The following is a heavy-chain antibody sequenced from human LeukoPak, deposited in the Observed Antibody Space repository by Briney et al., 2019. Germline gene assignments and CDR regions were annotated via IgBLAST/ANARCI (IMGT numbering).Heavy chain of an antibody. CDR3: ARDPGGYYYDSSGYPYYFDY. D-gene: IGHD3-22*01. V-gene: IGHV3-49*04. Sequence: GVLRLSCTASGFTFRDHAVSWVRQAPGKGLEWVGFIRSEAYSGTPEYAASVKGRFTISTDDSKSIAYLLMYSLKTEDTAVYYCARDPGGYYYDSSGYPYYFDYWGQGTLVTVSS. CDR1: GFTFRDHA. CDR2: IRSEAYSGTP. J-gene: IGHJ4*02.